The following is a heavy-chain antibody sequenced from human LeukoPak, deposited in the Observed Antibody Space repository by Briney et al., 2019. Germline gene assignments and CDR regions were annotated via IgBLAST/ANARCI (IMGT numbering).Heavy chain of an antibody. CDR3: ARGDYYDSSGYGY. V-gene: IGHV4-39*01. Sequence: SETLSLTCTVSGGSISSSSYYWGWIRQPPGKGLEWIGSIYYSGSTYYNPSLKSRVTISVDTSKNQFSLKLSSVTAADTAVYYCARGDYYDSSGYGYWGQGTVVTVSS. CDR1: GGSISSSSYY. D-gene: IGHD3-22*01. J-gene: IGHJ4*02. CDR2: IYYSGST.